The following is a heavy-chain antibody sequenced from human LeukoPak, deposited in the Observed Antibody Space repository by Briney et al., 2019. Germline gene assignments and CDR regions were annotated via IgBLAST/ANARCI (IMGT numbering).Heavy chain of an antibody. CDR2: IYTSGST. Sequence: SETLSLACTVSGGSISSGSYYWSWIRQPAGKGLEWIGRIYTSGSTNYNPSLKSRVTISVDTSKNQFPLKLSSVTAADTAVYYCARDRHSGVYYYYYMDVWGKGTTVTISS. V-gene: IGHV4-61*02. J-gene: IGHJ6*03. CDR1: GGSISSGSYY. CDR3: ARDRHSGVYYYYYMDV. D-gene: IGHD6-25*01.